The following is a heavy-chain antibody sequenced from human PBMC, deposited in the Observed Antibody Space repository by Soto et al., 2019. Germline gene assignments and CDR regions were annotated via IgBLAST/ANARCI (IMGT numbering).Heavy chain of an antibody. CDR2: INAGNGNT. CDR1: GYTFTSYA. J-gene: IGHJ6*02. Sequence: ASVKVSFKASGYTFTSYAMHWVRQAPGQRLEWMGWINAGNGNTKYSQKFQGRVTITRDTSASTAYMELSSLRSEDTAVYYCARVGYCTNGVCYSHYYYGMDVWGQGTTVTVSS. V-gene: IGHV1-3*01. CDR3: ARVGYCTNGVCYSHYYYGMDV. D-gene: IGHD2-8*01.